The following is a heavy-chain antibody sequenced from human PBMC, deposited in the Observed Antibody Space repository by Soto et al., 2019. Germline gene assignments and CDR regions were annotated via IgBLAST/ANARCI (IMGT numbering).Heavy chain of an antibody. CDR1: GFTFSSYS. CDR3: ASEGITGTTAFEWLRLGSSYYGMDV. D-gene: IGHD1-7*01. J-gene: IGHJ6*02. V-gene: IGHV3-21*01. CDR2: ISSSSSYI. Sequence: EVQLVESGGGLVKPGGSLRLSCAASGFTFSSYSMNWVRQAPGKGLEWVSSISSSSSYIYYADSVKGQFTISRDNAKNSLYLQMNSLRAEDTAVYYCASEGITGTTAFEWLRLGSSYYGMDVWGQGTTVTVSS.